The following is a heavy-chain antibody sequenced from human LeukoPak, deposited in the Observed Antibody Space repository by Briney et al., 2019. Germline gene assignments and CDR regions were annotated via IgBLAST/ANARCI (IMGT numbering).Heavy chain of an antibody. CDR2: ISAYNGNT. CDR1: GYTFTSYG. D-gene: IGHD3-3*01. Sequence: ASVEVSCRASGYTFTSYGISWVRQAPGQGLEWMGWISAYNGNTNYAQKLQGRVTMTTDTSTSTAYMELRSLRSDDTAVYYCARIFDFWSGKDAFDIWGQGTMVTVSS. CDR3: ARIFDFWSGKDAFDI. J-gene: IGHJ3*02. V-gene: IGHV1-18*01.